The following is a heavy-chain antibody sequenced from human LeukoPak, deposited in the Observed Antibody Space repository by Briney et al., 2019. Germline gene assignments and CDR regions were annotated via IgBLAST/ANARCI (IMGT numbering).Heavy chain of an antibody. J-gene: IGHJ4*02. CDR3: ARSRLLYSSSSSVDY. CDR1: GYSFTNYG. D-gene: IGHD6-6*01. CDR2: IYPGDSDT. V-gene: IGHV5-51*01. Sequence: GESLKISCKGSGYSFTNYGIAWVRQMPGKGLEWVGIIYPGDSDTRYSPSFQGQVTISADKSISTAYLQWSSLKASDTAMYYCARSRLLYSSSSSVDYWGQGTLVTVSS.